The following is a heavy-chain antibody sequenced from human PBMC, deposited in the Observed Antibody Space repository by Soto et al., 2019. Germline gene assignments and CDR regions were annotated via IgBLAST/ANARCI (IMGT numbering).Heavy chain of an antibody. V-gene: IGHV2-5*02. CDR2: IYWDDDK. CDR3: AHFFLYDILTGPLSVNCFDP. J-gene: IGHJ5*02. Sequence: SGPTLVNPTQTLTLTCTFSGFSLSTSGEGEGWISQRRGKALEWLALIYWDDDKRYSPSLKSRLTITKDTSKIQVVLTMTNMDPVDTATYYCAHFFLYDILTGPLSVNCFDPWGQGTLVTVSS. D-gene: IGHD3-9*01. CDR1: GFSLSTSGEG.